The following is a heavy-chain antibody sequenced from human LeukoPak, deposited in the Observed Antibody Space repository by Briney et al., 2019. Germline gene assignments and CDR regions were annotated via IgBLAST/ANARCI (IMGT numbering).Heavy chain of an antibody. V-gene: IGHV3-30*04. D-gene: IGHD4-23*01. Sequence: GGSLRLSCAASGFTFSSYAMHWVRQAPGKGLEWVAVISYDGSNKYYADSVKGRFTISRDNSKNTLYLQMNSLRAEDTAVYYCARIYGGNAIDYWGQGTLVTVSS. CDR3: ARIYGGNAIDY. J-gene: IGHJ4*02. CDR1: GFTFSSYA. CDR2: ISYDGSNK.